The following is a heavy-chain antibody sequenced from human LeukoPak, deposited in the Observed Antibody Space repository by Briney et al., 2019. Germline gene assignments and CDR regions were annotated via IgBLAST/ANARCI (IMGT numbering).Heavy chain of an antibody. CDR1: GFTFSNYW. D-gene: IGHD2-2*01. CDR2: INQDGSEE. J-gene: IGHJ4*02. CDR3: ARGTSGPDC. V-gene: IGHV3-7*01. Sequence: GGSLRLSCAASGFTFSNYWMSWVRQAPGKGLEWVANINQDGSEEHYVASVKGRFTISRDNAKNSLFLQMNSLRDEDTAVYYCARGTSGPDCWGQGTLVTVSS.